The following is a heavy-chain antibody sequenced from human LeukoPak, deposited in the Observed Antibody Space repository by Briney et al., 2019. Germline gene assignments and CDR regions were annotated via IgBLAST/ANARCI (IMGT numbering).Heavy chain of an antibody. Sequence: SVKVSRKASGYTFTSYGISWVRQAPGQGLEWMGRINPNSGGSNYAQKFQGRVTMTRDTSISTAYMALNSLRSDDTAVYYCARGSGYGDSPGLHWGQGALVTVSS. CDR3: ARGSGYGDSPGLH. J-gene: IGHJ4*02. V-gene: IGHV1-2*06. CDR1: GYTFTSYG. D-gene: IGHD4-17*01. CDR2: INPNSGGS.